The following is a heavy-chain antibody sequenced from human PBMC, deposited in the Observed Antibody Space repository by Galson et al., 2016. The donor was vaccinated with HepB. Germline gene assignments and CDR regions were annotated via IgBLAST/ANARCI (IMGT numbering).Heavy chain of an antibody. CDR2: LSGSGNST. CDR1: GFTFSSYA. J-gene: IGHJ4*02. D-gene: IGHD3-22*01. Sequence: SLRLSCAASGFTFSSYAMSWVRQAPGKGLEWVSALSGSGNSTYYADSVKGRFSISRDNSKNTLYLQMNSLRAEDTAIYYCAKLTTLVVVIINFDYWGQGTLVTVSS. V-gene: IGHV3-23*01. CDR3: AKLTTLVVVIINFDY.